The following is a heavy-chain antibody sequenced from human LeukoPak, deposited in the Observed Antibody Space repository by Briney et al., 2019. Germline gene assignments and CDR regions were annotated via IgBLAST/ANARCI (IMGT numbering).Heavy chain of an antibody. D-gene: IGHD6-13*01. CDR3: AKRAIAAAGTDFDY. J-gene: IGHJ4*02. CDR2: ISSSGSTI. CDR1: GFTFSSYE. V-gene: IGHV3-48*03. Sequence: PGGSLRLSCAASGFTFSSYEMNWVRQAPGKGLEWVSYISSSGSTIYYADSVKGRFTISRDNSKNTLYLQMNSLRAEDTAVYYCAKRAIAAAGTDFDYWGQGTLVTVSS.